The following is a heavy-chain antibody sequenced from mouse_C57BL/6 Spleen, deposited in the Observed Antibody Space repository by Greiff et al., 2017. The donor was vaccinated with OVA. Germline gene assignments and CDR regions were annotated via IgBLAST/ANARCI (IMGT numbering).Heavy chain of an antibody. CDR2: IYPGSGST. Sequence: QVQLKQPGAELVKPGASVKMSCKASGYTFTSYWITWVKQRPGQGLEWIGDIYPGSGSTNYNEKFKSKATLTVDTSSSTAYMQLSSLTSEDSAVYYCAREGSEALPLWGQGTTLTVSS. D-gene: IGHD5-1*01. V-gene: IGHV1-55*01. J-gene: IGHJ2*01. CDR1: GYTFTSYW. CDR3: AREGSEALPL.